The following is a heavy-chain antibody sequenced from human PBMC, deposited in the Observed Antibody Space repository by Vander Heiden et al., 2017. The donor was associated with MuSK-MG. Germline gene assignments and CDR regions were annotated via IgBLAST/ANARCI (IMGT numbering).Heavy chain of an antibody. V-gene: IGHV3-74*01. Sequence: DVPLVESGGGLVQPGGPLRLSCAASGFTFSSYWIHWVRQAPGKGLVWVARINNDGTNTIYADSVKGRFTFSRDNAKNTVYLQMSSLRAEDTAVYYCARGGSNHAFDIWGQGTMVTVS. D-gene: IGHD3-16*01. J-gene: IGHJ3*02. CDR1: GFTFSSYW. CDR3: ARGGSNHAFDI. CDR2: INNDGTNT.